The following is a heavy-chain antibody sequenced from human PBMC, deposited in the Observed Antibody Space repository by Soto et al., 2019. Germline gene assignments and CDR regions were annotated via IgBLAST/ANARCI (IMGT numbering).Heavy chain of an antibody. CDR1: GYTLTELA. D-gene: IGHD2-2*01. J-gene: IGHJ3*02. CDR3: ATDPQYPGGAFDI. Sequence: ASVKVSCKVAGYTLTELAMHWVRRAPGKGLEWMGGFDPEDGETIYTQKFQGRVTMTEDTSTDTAYMELSSLRSEDTAVYYCATDPQYPGGAFDIWGQGTMVTVSS. V-gene: IGHV1-24*01. CDR2: FDPEDGET.